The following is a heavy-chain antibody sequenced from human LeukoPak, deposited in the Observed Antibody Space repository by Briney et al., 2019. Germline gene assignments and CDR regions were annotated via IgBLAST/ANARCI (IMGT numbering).Heavy chain of an antibody. Sequence: GASVKVSCKASGYTFTSYGISWVRQARGQGLEWMGIVNPSDGYTTYAQKFQGRVTMTRDMSTSTVYMELSSLTSDDTAMYFCARDISTFSGTFPGGDHWGQGTLVTVSS. J-gene: IGHJ4*02. CDR1: GYTFTSYG. CDR2: VNPSDGYT. D-gene: IGHD1-26*01. CDR3: ARDISTFSGTFPGGDH. V-gene: IGHV1-46*01.